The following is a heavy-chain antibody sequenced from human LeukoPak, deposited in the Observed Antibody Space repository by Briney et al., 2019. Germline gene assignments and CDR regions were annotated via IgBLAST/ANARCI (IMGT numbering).Heavy chain of an antibody. CDR2: INKEGNEE. CDR1: GFTLKDYW. Sequence: GGSLRLSCAASGFTLKDYWMSWVRQAPGKGPEWVANINKEGNEEHFVDSVKGRFTVSRDNAKNSLFLQMNSLRVEDTAVYYCATYKNWVAGDVWGQGTTVSVSS. J-gene: IGHJ6*02. D-gene: IGHD7-27*01. CDR3: ATYKNWVAGDV. V-gene: IGHV3-7*01.